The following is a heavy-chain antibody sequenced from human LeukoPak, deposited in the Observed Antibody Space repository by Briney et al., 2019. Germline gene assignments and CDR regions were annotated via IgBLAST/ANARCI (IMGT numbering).Heavy chain of an antibody. CDR1: GFTFSSYG. J-gene: IGHJ6*02. Sequence: PGGSLRLSCAASGFTFSSYGMHWVRQAPGKGLEWVAVIWYDGSNKYYADSVKGRFTISRDNSKNTLYLQMNSLRAEDTAVYFCARVACTGNSCRPYHYYGMDVWGQGTTVTVSS. CDR3: ARVACTGNSCRPYHYYGMDV. D-gene: IGHD2-15*01. V-gene: IGHV3-33*01. CDR2: IWYDGSNK.